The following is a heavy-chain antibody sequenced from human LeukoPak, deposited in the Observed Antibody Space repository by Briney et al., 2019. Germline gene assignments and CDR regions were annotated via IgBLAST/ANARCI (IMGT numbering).Heavy chain of an antibody. J-gene: IGHJ6*02. CDR2: IIPIFGTA. D-gene: IGHD1-26*01. CDR3: ARDYVGGPSGSYRYYYYGMDV. Sequence: GASVKVSCKASGGTFSSYAISWVRQAPGQGLEWMGGIIPIFGTANYAQKFQGRVTITADESTSTAYMELSSLRSEDTAVYYCARDYVGGPSGSYRYYYYGMDVWGQGTTVTVSS. V-gene: IGHV1-69*01. CDR1: GGTFSSYA.